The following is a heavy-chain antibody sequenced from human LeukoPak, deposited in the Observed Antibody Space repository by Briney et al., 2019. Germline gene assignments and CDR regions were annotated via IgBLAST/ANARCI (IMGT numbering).Heavy chain of an antibody. Sequence: GGSLRLSCTASGFTFGDYAMSWVRQAPGKGLEWVGFIRSKAYGGTTEYAASVKGRFTISRDYSKSIAYLQMNSLKTEDTAVYYCTRAGFYSGSYSFDYWGQGTLVTVSS. V-gene: IGHV3-49*04. CDR3: TRAGFYSGSYSFDY. D-gene: IGHD1-26*01. CDR1: GFTFGDYA. J-gene: IGHJ4*02. CDR2: IRSKAYGGTT.